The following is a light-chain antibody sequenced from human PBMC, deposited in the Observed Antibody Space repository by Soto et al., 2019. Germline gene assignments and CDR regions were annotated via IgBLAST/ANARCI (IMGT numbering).Light chain of an antibody. CDR1: SSNIGAGYD. J-gene: IGLJ1*01. CDR2: ANT. Sequence: QSVLAQPPSVSGAPGQRVTISCTGSSSNIGAGYDVHWYQQLPGTAPKLLIYANTNRPSGVPGRFSGSKSGTPASLAITGLQAEDEADYYCQSYESSLSGYVFGTGTKATVL. CDR3: QSYESSLSGYV. V-gene: IGLV1-40*01.